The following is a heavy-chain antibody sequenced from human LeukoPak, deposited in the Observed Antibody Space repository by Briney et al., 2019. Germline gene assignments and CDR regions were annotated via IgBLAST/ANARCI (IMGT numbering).Heavy chain of an antibody. Sequence: GGSLRLSCAASGFTFSTYAMSWVRQAPGKGLEWVSGISGSGTHTYYADSVKGRFTISRDNSKNTLHLQMNGLRAEDTAVYYCAKERDYGHFDYWGQGTLVTVSS. CDR2: ISGSGTHT. D-gene: IGHD4-17*01. J-gene: IGHJ4*02. CDR3: AKERDYGHFDY. CDR1: GFTFSTYA. V-gene: IGHV3-23*01.